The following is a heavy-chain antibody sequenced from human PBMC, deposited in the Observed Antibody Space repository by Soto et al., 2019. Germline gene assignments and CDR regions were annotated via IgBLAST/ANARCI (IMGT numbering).Heavy chain of an antibody. CDR3: AKGISFRSLGATFDY. Sequence: GGSLRLSCAASGFTFSSYAMSWVRQAPGKGLEWVSAISGSGGSTYYADSVKGRFTISRDNSKNTLYLQMNSLRAEDTAVYYCAKGISFRSLGATFDYWGQGTLVTVSS. CDR1: GFTFSSYA. D-gene: IGHD1-26*01. CDR2: ISGSGGST. J-gene: IGHJ4*02. V-gene: IGHV3-23*01.